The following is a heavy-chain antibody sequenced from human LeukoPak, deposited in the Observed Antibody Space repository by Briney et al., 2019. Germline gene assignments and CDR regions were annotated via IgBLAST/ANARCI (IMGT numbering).Heavy chain of an antibody. Sequence: GGFLRLSCAASGFTFSTYALHWVRQAPGKGLEWVAVISDDGNNENYADSVKGRFTISRDNSKNTLYLQMNSLRPEDTAVYFCAREFVSVLGCHTVDYCGQGALVTVSS. J-gene: IGHJ4*02. CDR2: ISDDGNNE. D-gene: IGHD2-15*01. V-gene: IGHV3-30-3*01. CDR1: GFTFSTYA. CDR3: AREFVSVLGCHTVDY.